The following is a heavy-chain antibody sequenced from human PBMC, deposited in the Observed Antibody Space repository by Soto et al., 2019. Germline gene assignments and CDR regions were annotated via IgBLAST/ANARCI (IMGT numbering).Heavy chain of an antibody. D-gene: IGHD1-26*01. CDR3: AREGGSLNWFDP. Sequence: EVQLVESGGGLVQPGGSLRLSCAASGFTFSSYSMNWVRQAPGKGLEWVSYISSSSSTIYYAHSVKGRFTISRENAKNSRYLQMNSLRDEDTAVYYCAREGGSLNWFDPCGQGALVTVSS. V-gene: IGHV3-48*02. J-gene: IGHJ5*02. CDR1: GFTFSSYS. CDR2: ISSSSSTI.